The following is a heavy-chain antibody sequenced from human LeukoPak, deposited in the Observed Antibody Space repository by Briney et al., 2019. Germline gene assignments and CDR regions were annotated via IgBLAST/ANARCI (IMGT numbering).Heavy chain of an antibody. CDR3: AKDIPLYYDSSGYFDY. D-gene: IGHD3-22*01. J-gene: IGHJ4*02. CDR2: ISGDGGST. CDR1: GFTFDDYA. V-gene: IGHV3-43*02. Sequence: GGSLRLSCAASGFTFDDYAMHWVRQAPGKGLEWVSLISGDGGSTYYADSVKGRFTISRDNSKNSLYLQMNSLRTEDTALYYCAKDIPLYYDSSGYFDYWGQGTLVTVSS.